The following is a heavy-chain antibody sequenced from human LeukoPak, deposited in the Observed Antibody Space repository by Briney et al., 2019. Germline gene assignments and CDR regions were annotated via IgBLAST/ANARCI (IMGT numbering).Heavy chain of an antibody. V-gene: IGHV3-33*01. CDR3: ARDYYKSGSYYQRDFDY. J-gene: IGHJ4*02. CDR2: IWYDGGNI. CDR1: GFTFSSYA. Sequence: GGSLRLSCAASGFTFSSYAMNWVRQAPGKGPEWVAAIWYDGGNIYYADSVKGRFTISRDNSKNMLFLQMNTLRAEDTAVYYCARDYYKSGSYYQRDFDYWGQGTLVTVSS. D-gene: IGHD3-10*01.